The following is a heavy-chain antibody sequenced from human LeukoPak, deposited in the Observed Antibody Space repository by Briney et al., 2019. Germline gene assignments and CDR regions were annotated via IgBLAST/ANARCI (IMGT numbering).Heavy chain of an antibody. V-gene: IGHV3-23*01. CDR1: GFPFSSYA. Sequence: GSLRLSSGASGFPFSSYAMSWSRRAPGKGLGWVSGISTSGGSTYYTDSVKGRFTISRDNSKNTLYLQMNSLRADDTAVYYCAKPVYGSGSPDYWGQGTLVTVSS. D-gene: IGHD3-10*01. CDR2: ISTSGGST. CDR3: AKPVYGSGSPDY. J-gene: IGHJ4*02.